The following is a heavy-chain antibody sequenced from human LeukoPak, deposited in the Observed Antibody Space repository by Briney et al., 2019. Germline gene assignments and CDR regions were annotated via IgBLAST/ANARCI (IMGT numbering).Heavy chain of an antibody. J-gene: IGHJ6*03. CDR1: GFTFSSYA. CDR3: AKGAYCSSTSCYFPYYMDV. V-gene: IGHV3-23*01. D-gene: IGHD2-2*01. Sequence: GGSLRLSCAASGFTFSSYAMSWVRQAPGKGLEWVSASSGSGGSTYYADSVKGRFTISRDNSKNTLYLQMNSLRAEDTAVYYCAKGAYCSSTSCYFPYYMDVWGKGTTVTVSS. CDR2: SSGSGGST.